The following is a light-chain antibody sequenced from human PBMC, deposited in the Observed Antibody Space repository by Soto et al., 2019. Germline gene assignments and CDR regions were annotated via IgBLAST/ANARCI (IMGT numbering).Light chain of an antibody. CDR2: DVN. CDR3: TSRTTSTTMR. J-gene: IGLJ2*01. V-gene: IGLV2-14*03. Sequence: QSALTQPASVSGSPGQSITISCTGTSSDIGAYNFVSWYQQHPGKAPKLMLYDVNIRPSGVSNRFSGSKSGTTASLTNAWLQAADEAGYYCTSRTTSTTMRFGGGTKVTVL. CDR1: SSDIGAYNF.